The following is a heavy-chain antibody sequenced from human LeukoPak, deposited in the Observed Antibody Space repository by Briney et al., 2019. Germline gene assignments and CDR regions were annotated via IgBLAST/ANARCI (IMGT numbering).Heavy chain of an antibody. CDR1: GGSFRGYY. D-gene: IGHD5-24*01. Sequence: SETLSLTFAVHGGSFRGYYWSSLRQPPGKGLEWIGEINHSGSTNYNPSLKSRVTISVDTSKNQFSLKLSSVTAADTAVYYCARGGGYKDRLDYWGQGTLVTVSS. CDR3: ARGGGYKDRLDY. CDR2: INHSGST. V-gene: IGHV4-34*01. J-gene: IGHJ4*02.